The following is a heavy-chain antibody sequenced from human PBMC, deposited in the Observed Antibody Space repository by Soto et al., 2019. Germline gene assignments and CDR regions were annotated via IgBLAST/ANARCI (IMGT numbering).Heavy chain of an antibody. CDR3: ARSKSPPTLTNMVRGVYWFDP. Sequence: ASVKVSCKASGYTFTSYGISWVRQAPGQGLEWMGWISAYNGNTNYAQKLQGRVTMTTDTSTSTAYMELRSLRSEDTAVYYCARSKSPPTLTNMVRGVYWFDPWGQGTLVTVSS. CDR2: ISAYNGNT. CDR1: GYTFTSYG. V-gene: IGHV1-18*01. D-gene: IGHD3-10*01. J-gene: IGHJ5*02.